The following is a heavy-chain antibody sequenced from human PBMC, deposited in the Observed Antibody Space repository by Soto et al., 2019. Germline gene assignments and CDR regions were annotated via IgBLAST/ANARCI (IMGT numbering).Heavy chain of an antibody. CDR2: IYNSGNT. D-gene: IGHD3-3*01. CDR1: GGSISPYY. CDR3: ARDSIKPHFGMDV. V-gene: IGHV4-59*01. Sequence: SETLSLTCTVSGGSISPYYWSWIRQPQGKGLEWIGYIYNSGNTNYNPSLKSRATISVDMSKNQFSLKLSSVTAADTAVYYCARDSIKPHFGMDVWGQGTTVTVSS. J-gene: IGHJ6*02.